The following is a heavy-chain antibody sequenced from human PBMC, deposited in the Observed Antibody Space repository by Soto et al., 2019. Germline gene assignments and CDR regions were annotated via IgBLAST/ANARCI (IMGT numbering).Heavy chain of an antibody. CDR2: IYPGDSDT. V-gene: IGHV5-51*01. D-gene: IGHD2-2*01. CDR3: ARHHCSSPSCESDRDYYYGMDV. CDR1: GYSFTSYW. J-gene: IGHJ6*02. Sequence: GESLKISCKGSGYSFTSYWIGWVRQMPGKGLEWMGIIYPGDSDTRYSPSFQGQVTISDDKSISTAYLQWSSLKASDTAMYYCARHHCSSPSCESDRDYYYGMDVWGQGPTVTVS.